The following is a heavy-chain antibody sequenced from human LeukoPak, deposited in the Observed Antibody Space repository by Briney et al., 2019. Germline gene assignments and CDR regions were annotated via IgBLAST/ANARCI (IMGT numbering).Heavy chain of an antibody. CDR3: ARGEPAASAFDI. Sequence: GGSLRLSCAASGFTFDDYGMSWVRQATGKELEWVSGINWNGGSTGYADSVKGRFTISRDNAKNSLYLQMNSLRAEDTALYYCARGEPAASAFDIWGQGTMVTVSS. V-gene: IGHV3-20*04. D-gene: IGHD2-2*01. CDR2: INWNGGST. CDR1: GFTFDDYG. J-gene: IGHJ3*02.